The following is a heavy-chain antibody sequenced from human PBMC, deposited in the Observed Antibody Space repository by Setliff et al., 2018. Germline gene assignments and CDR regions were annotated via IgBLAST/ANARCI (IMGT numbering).Heavy chain of an antibody. J-gene: IGHJ3*01. V-gene: IGHV2-5*01. Sequence: GSGPTLVNPTQTLTLTCTFSGFSLATTGVGVGWIRQPPGKALECLALLYWNDREEYSPSLKSRLTLTKDTSKNQVVLTMTNMDPEDTATYYCARSLPMLSEGVDGFDFWGQGTMVTVSS. CDR1: GFSLATTGVG. CDR2: LYWNDRE. CDR3: ARSLPMLSEGVDGFDF. D-gene: IGHD5-12*01.